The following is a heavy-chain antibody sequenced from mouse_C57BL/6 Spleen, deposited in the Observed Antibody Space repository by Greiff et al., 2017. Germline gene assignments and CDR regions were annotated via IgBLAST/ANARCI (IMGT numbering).Heavy chain of an antibody. CDR2: IWGVGST. V-gene: IGHV2-6*01. CDR1: GFSLTSYG. D-gene: IGHD1-3*01. Sequence: VQRVESGPGLVAPSQSLSITCTVSGFSLTSYGVDWVRQSPGKGLEWLGVIWGVGSTNYNSALNSRLSISKDNSKSQVFLKMNSLQTDDTAMYYCARLNDRFAYWGQGTLVTVSA. CDR3: ARLNDRFAY. J-gene: IGHJ3*01.